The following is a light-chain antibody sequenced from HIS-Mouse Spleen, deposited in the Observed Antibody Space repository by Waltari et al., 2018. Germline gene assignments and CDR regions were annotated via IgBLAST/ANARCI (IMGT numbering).Light chain of an antibody. CDR1: QSVSSIY. CDR2: GAS. Sequence: DTVFTQSPGTLSLSPAERATLSRRASQSVSSIYLAWYQQKPGQAPRLLIYGASSRATGIPDRFSGSGSGTDFTLTISRLEPEDFAVYYCQQYGSSPFTFGPGTKVDIK. J-gene: IGKJ3*01. CDR3: QQYGSSPFT. V-gene: IGKV3-20*01.